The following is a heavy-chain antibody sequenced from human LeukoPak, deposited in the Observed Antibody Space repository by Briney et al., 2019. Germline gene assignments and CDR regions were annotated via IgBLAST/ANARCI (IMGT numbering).Heavy chain of an antibody. Sequence: GGCLRLSCAASGFTFSSYGMHWVRQAPGKGLEWVAFIRYDGSNKYYADSVKGRFTISRDNSKNTLYLQMNSLRAEDTAVYYCANINYYDSSGYSGYFQHWGQGTLVTVSS. CDR2: IRYDGSNK. J-gene: IGHJ1*01. CDR1: GFTFSSYG. CDR3: ANINYYDSSGYSGYFQH. D-gene: IGHD3-22*01. V-gene: IGHV3-30*02.